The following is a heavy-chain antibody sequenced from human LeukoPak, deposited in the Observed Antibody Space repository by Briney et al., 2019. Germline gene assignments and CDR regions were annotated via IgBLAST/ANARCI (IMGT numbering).Heavy chain of an antibody. V-gene: IGHV1-2*02. D-gene: IGHD6-19*01. CDR2: INPNSGVT. J-gene: IGHJ4*02. CDR1: GYTFTGYS. CDR3: ATGEAYSSGWYKGGFDY. Sequence: ASVKVSCKASGYTFTGYSMHWVRQAPGQGLEWMGWINPNSGVTNYAQKFQGRVTMTRDTSISTAYMELSSLRSDDTAVYYCATGEAYSSGWYKGGFDYWGQGTLVTVSS.